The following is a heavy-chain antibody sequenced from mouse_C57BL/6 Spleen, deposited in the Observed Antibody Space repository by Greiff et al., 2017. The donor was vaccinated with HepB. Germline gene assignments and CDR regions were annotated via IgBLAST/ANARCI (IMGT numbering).Heavy chain of an antibody. V-gene: IGHV1-82*01. CDR1: GYAFSSSW. J-gene: IGHJ2*01. CDR2: IYPGDGDT. CDR3: AGPFLSYFDY. Sequence: QVQLQQSGPELVKPGASVKISCKASGYAFSSSWMNWVQQRPGKGLEWIGRIYPGDGDTNYNGKFKGKATLTADKSSSTAYMQLSSLTSEDSAVYICAGPFLSYFDYWGKGTTLTVSS.